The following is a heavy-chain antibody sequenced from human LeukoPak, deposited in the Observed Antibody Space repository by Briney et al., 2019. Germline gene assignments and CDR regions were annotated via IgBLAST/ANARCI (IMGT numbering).Heavy chain of an antibody. CDR1: GYTFTSYA. CDR2: IIPIFGTP. J-gene: IGHJ4*02. D-gene: IGHD1-26*01. V-gene: IGHV1-69*13. CDR3: ARDNKWELFALDY. Sequence: GASVKVSCKASGYTFTSYAMNWVRQAPGQGLEWMGGIIPIFGTPKYAQKYQGRVTVTADESTSTAYMELSSLTSEDTAVYYCARDNKWELFALDYWGKGTLVTVSS.